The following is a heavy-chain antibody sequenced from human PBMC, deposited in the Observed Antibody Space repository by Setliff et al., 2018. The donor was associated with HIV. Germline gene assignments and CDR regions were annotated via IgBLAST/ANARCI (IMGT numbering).Heavy chain of an antibody. Sequence: PSETLSLTCTVSAGSIRSSTYYWAWIRQPPGKGLEWIGTIYYSGSTYYNPSLKSRATISVDTSKNQFSLKLSSVTAADTAMYFCAGDSGYPSNWFDPWGQGILVTVSS. V-gene: IGHV4-39*02. CDR1: AGSIRSSTYY. CDR3: AGDSGYPSNWFDP. J-gene: IGHJ5*02. CDR2: IYYSGST. D-gene: IGHD3-22*01.